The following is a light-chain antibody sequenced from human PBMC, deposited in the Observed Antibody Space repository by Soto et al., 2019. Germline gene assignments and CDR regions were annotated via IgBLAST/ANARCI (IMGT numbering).Light chain of an antibody. J-gene: IGKJ4*01. Sequence: DIQMTQSPSSVSASVGDRVSITCLASQGISNWLAWYQQKPGKAPKLLIYAASSLQSGVPSRFSGSGSRTDFTLTISSLQPEDFATHYCQQADSFPLTFCGGTKADI. CDR2: AAS. V-gene: IGKV1-12*01. CDR1: QGISNW. CDR3: QQADSFPLT.